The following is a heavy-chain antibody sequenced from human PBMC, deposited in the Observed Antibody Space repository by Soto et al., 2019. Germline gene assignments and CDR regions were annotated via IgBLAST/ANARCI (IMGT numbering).Heavy chain of an antibody. V-gene: IGHV3-53*01. Sequence: HPGGSLRLSCAVSGFTVSNNYMSWVRQAPGKGLEGVSVIYSGGYTAYADSVKGRFTISRDNAKNSLYLQMNSLGVEDTAVYYCARGPYRNTYNWFDSWGQGTLVTVSS. J-gene: IGHJ5*02. CDR2: IYSGGYT. CDR3: ARGPYRNTYNWFDS. CDR1: GFTVSNNY. D-gene: IGHD5-12*01.